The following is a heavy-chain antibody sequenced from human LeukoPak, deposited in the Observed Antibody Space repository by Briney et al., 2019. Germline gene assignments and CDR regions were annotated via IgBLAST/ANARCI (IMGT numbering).Heavy chain of an antibody. J-gene: IGHJ4*02. D-gene: IGHD3-22*01. CDR2: IIPIFGTA. CDR3: ARDNTGRYYDSSGYYYY. V-gene: IGHV1-69*01. CDR1: GGTFSSYA. Sequence: ASVKVSCKASGGTFSSYAISWVRQAPGQGLEWMGGIIPIFGTANYAQKFQGRVTITADESTSTAYMELSSLRSEDTAVYYCARDNTGRYYDSSGYYYYWGQGTLVTVSS.